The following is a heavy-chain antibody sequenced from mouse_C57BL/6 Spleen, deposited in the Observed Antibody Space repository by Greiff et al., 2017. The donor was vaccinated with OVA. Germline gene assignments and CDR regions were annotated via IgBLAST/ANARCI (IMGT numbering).Heavy chain of an antibody. Sequence: EVQLQQSGPELVKPGASVKISCKASGYSFTDYNMNWVKQSNGKSLEWIGVINPNYGTTSYNQKFKGKATLTVDQSSSTAYMQLNSLTSEDSAVYYCAREAMTTVVATGDYYAMDYWGQGTSVTVSS. J-gene: IGHJ4*01. V-gene: IGHV1-39*01. CDR3: AREAMTTVVATGDYYAMDY. CDR2: INPNYGTT. D-gene: IGHD1-1*01. CDR1: GYSFTDYN.